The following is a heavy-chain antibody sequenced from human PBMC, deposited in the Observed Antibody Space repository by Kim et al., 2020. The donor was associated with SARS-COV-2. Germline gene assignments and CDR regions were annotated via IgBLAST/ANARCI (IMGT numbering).Heavy chain of an antibody. CDR1: GFTFNNYA. D-gene: IGHD2-21*02. Sequence: GGSLRLSCSASGFTFNNYAMSWVRQAPGKGLEWVSVIDAGGGWTYHADSVKGRFTISRDNSKNTLFLQMNSLRAEDTAVYYCAKGIVAMTGTPVPHLLGGRGTLVTVSS. V-gene: IGHV3-23*01. CDR2: IDAGGGWT. J-gene: IGHJ4*02. CDR3: AKGIVAMTGTPVPHLL.